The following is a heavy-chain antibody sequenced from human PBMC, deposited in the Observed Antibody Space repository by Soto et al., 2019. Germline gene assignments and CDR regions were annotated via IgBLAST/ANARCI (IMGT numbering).Heavy chain of an antibody. J-gene: IGHJ6*02. Sequence: SETLSLTCAVYGESFSGYYWSWIRQPPGKGLEWIGEINHSGSMNYNPSLKSRVTMSVDTSKNQFSLNLNSVTAADTAVYYCARWPRYGSGTYYYYYSGLDVWGQGTPVTVYS. D-gene: IGHD3-10*01. V-gene: IGHV4-34*01. CDR1: GESFSGYY. CDR2: INHSGSM. CDR3: ARWPRYGSGTYYYYYSGLDV.